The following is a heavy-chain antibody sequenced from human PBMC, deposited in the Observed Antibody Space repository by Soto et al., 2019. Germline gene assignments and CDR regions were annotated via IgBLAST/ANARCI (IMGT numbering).Heavy chain of an antibody. J-gene: IGHJ5*02. Sequence: PGESLRISCRTSGYKFTSSWIAWMRQMPGKGLEWMGIIFPSDSDTRYSPSFQGQVTISADRSPSTVFLQWAGLKASDTAVYFCARKDKSGYFNWFDPWGQGTLVTISS. CDR3: ARKDKSGYFNWFDP. V-gene: IGHV5-51*01. CDR1: GYKFTSSW. CDR2: IFPSDSDT. D-gene: IGHD3-22*01.